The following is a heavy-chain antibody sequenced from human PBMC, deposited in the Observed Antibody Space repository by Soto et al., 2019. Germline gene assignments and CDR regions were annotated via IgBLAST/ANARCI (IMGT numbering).Heavy chain of an antibody. CDR2: INHSGVT. CDR1: GGSFSNNY. Sequence: PSETLSLTCAVYGGSFSNNYWIWIRQPPGKGLEWIGEINHSGVTNYNASLKSRVTISVDTSKKQFSLKLKSVTAADTAVYYCAGTSTYCSTTSCYTGWFDPWGQGALVPVSS. D-gene: IGHD2-2*02. V-gene: IGHV4-34*01. J-gene: IGHJ5*02. CDR3: AGTSTYCSTTSCYTGWFDP.